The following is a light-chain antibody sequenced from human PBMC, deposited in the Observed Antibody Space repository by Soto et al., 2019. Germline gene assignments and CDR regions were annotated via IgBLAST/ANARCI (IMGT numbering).Light chain of an antibody. CDR2: ATS. CDR1: QDIANY. Sequence: IQLTQSPSFLSASVADRVTITCRASQDIANYLAWYQQKPGKAPKFLIYATSTFQSGVPSRFSGGGSGTEFTLTISSLQPEDFATYYCQQVNSYPLTFGGGTKVDIK. J-gene: IGKJ4*01. V-gene: IGKV1-9*01. CDR3: QQVNSYPLT.